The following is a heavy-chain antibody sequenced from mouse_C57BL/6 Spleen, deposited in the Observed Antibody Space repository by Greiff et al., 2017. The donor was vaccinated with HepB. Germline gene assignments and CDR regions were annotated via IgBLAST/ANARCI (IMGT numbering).Heavy chain of an antibody. CDR2: IYPGGGYT. D-gene: IGHD2-1*01. V-gene: IGHV1-63*01. Sequence: VQLQQSGAELVRPGTSVKMSCKASGYTFTNYWIGWAKQRPGHGLEWIGDIYPGGGYTNYNEKFKGKATLTADKSSSTAYMQFSSLTSEDSAIYDCARLGDGNYWYFDVWGTGTTVTVSS. CDR3: ARLGDGNYWYFDV. J-gene: IGHJ1*03. CDR1: GYTFTNYW.